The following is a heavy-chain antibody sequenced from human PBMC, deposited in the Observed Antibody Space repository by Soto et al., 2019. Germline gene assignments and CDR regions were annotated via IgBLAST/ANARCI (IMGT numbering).Heavy chain of an antibody. CDR3: ARARITMVREVIKYNMDV. D-gene: IGHD3-10*01. J-gene: IGHJ6*02. V-gene: IGHV4-59*01. Sequence: SETLSLTCTVSGGSISSYYWSWIRRPPGKGLERIGYIYNSGSTHSNPSLQSRVTISVDTSKNQFSLKLSSVTAADTAIYYCARARITMVREVIKYNMDVWGQGTTVTVSS. CDR2: IYNSGST. CDR1: GGSISSYY.